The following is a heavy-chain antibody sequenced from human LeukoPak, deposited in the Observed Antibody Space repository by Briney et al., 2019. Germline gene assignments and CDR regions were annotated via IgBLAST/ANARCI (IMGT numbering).Heavy chain of an antibody. CDR2: ISWSGGSV. V-gene: IGHV3-9*01. CDR3: AELGITMIGGV. D-gene: IGHD3-10*02. Sequence: GGSLRLSCAASGFTFDDYAMPWVRQAPGKGLEWVSGISWSGGSVGYADSLKGRFTISRDNAKNSLYLQMNSLRAEDTAVYYCAELGITMIGGVWGKGTTVTISS. CDR1: GFTFDDYA. J-gene: IGHJ6*04.